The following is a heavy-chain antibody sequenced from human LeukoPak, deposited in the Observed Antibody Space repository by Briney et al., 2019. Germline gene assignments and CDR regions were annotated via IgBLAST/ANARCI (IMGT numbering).Heavy chain of an antibody. CDR3: ARGRYFDWTYYMDV. CDR1: GGSISSGSYY. J-gene: IGHJ6*03. Sequence: SETQSLTCTVSGGSISSGSYYWGWIRQPAGKGLEWIGRIYTSGSTNYNRSLKSRVTISVDTSKNQFTLKLSSVTAADTAVYYCARGRYFDWTYYMDVWGKGTTVTVSS. D-gene: IGHD3-9*01. V-gene: IGHV4-61*02. CDR2: IYTSGST.